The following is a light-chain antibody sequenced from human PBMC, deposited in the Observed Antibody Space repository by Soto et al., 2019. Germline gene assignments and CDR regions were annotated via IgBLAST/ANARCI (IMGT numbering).Light chain of an antibody. V-gene: IGKV3-20*01. CDR2: GAS. J-gene: IGKJ1*01. CDR3: QQYGSSPRT. Sequence: ELVLTQSPGTLSLSPGERATLSCRASQSVSNNYLAWYQQKPGQAPRLLIYGASSRATGIPDRFSGSGSGTEFTITISRLEPEDFAVFYCQQYGSSPRTFGQGTRVEIK. CDR1: QSVSNNY.